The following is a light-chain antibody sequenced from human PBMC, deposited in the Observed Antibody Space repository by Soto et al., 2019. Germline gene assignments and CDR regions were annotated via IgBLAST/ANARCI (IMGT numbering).Light chain of an antibody. J-gene: IGKJ4*01. CDR1: QSVSRY. CDR3: QQRSNWPSLT. Sequence: EIVSTQSPATLSLSPGERATLSCRASQSVSRYLAWYQQKPGQAPRLLIYDASNRATGIPARFSGSGSGTDFTLTISSLEPEDCAVYYCQQRSNWPSLTFGGGTKVEIK. CDR2: DAS. V-gene: IGKV3-11*01.